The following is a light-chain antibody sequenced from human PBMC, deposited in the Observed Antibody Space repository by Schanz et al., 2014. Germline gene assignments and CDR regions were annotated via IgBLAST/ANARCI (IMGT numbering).Light chain of an antibody. CDR3: QQYYNTPVT. V-gene: IGKV4-1*01. CDR2: WAS. CDR1: QSVLYSTNSKNY. J-gene: IGKJ4*01. Sequence: DIVMTQSPDSLAVSLGERATINCKSSQSVLYSTNSKNYLGWYQQKAGQPPKLLIYWASARESGVPDRFSGSGSGTDFTLTISSLQAEDVAVYYCQQYYNTPVTFGGGTKVEIK.